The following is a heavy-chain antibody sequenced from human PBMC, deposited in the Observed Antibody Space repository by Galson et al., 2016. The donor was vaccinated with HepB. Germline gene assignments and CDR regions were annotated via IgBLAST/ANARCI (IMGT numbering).Heavy chain of an antibody. CDR1: GFAFGSHW. J-gene: IGHJ5*02. V-gene: IGHV3-74*01. D-gene: IGHD4-23*01. CDR3: GRDHSVVLTTAYNWFDP. Sequence: SLRLSCAASGFAFGSHWMHWVRQVPGKGLAWVLRINSDGTISNYADSVKGRFTIPRDNAKNTLYLQMNSLRVDDTAIYYCGRDHSVVLTTAYNWFDPWGQGTLVTVSS. CDR2: INSDGTIS.